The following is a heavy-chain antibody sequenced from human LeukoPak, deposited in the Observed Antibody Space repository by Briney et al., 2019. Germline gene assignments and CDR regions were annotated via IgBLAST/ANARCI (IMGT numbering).Heavy chain of an antibody. V-gene: IGHV3-7*04. J-gene: IGHJ4*02. CDR3: ARPRQGY. Sequence: PGRCLRPAYQASGVAVSNYWMTFVRQAPRKGLEWVANVKEDGSDYYYVDSVRGRFTISRDNAKDSLYLQMNSLRADDTAVYYCARPRQGYWGQGTLVTVSS. CDR2: VKEDGSDY. CDR1: GVAVSNYW.